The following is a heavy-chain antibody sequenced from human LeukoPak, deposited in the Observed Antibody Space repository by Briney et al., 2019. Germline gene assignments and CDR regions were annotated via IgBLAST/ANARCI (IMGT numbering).Heavy chain of an antibody. CDR2: INESGST. D-gene: IGHD1-26*01. CDR1: GGPFSHYY. Sequence: PSETLSLTCAVYGGPFSHYYWTWIRQPPGKGLEWIGEINESGSTNYDPSLKSRVTISVDTSKTHFSLNLTSVTAAGTAVYYCASRIGRYLYYFGMDVWGQGTTVTVSS. J-gene: IGHJ6*02. CDR3: ASRIGRYLYYFGMDV. V-gene: IGHV4-34*01.